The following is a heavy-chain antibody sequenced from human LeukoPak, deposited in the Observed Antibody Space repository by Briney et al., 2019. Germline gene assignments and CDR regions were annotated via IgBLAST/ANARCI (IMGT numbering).Heavy chain of an antibody. V-gene: IGHV3-13*01. Sequence: EGSLRLSCAASGFTFSSYDMHWVRQATGKGLEWVSAIGTAGDTYYPGSVKGRFTISRENAKNSLYLQMNSLRAGDTAVYYCARGLYCSSTSCYPSNYFDYWGQGTLVTVSS. CDR1: GFTFSSYD. J-gene: IGHJ4*02. D-gene: IGHD2-2*01. CDR3: ARGLYCSSTSCYPSNYFDY. CDR2: IGTAGDT.